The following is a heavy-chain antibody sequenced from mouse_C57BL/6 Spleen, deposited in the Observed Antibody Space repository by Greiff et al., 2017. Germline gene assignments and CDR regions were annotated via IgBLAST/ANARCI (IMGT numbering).Heavy chain of an antibody. CDR1: GYSITSGYY. V-gene: IGHV3-6*01. J-gene: IGHJ3*01. D-gene: IGHD1-1*01. CDR2: ISYDGSN. CDR3: ARGVLRSAWFAY. Sequence: ESGPGLVKPSQSLSLTCSVTGYSITSGYYWNWIRQFPGNKLEWMGYISYDGSNNYNPSLKNRISITRDTSKNQFFLKLNSVTTEDTATYYCARGVLRSAWFAYWGQGTLVTVSA.